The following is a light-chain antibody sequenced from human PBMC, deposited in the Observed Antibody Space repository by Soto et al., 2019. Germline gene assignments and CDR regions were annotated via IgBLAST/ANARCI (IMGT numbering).Light chain of an antibody. V-gene: IGKV3-20*01. CDR2: GVS. CDR3: QQYGDSPPSWT. Sequence: EIVLTQSPGPLSFSPGERATLSCRASQSLSRNFLAWYKHKPGQAPRLLIYGVSSRATGFPDRFSGSGSGTDFTLTISRLEPEDFAVYHCQQYGDSPPSWTFGRGTKVEVK. CDR1: QSLSRNF. J-gene: IGKJ1*01.